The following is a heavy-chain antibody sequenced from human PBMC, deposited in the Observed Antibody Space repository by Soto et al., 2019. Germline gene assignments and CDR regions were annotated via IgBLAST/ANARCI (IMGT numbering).Heavy chain of an antibody. CDR1: GFPSSTNN. J-gene: IGHJ6*02. CDR2: IGTAGDT. CDR3: ARDLLYSSSSRDYYYGMDV. D-gene: IGHD6-6*01. Sequence: GGALRLTCAAPGFPSSTNNKHWVRQAKGKGLEWVSAIGTAGDTYYPGSGKGRFTISGENAKNSLYLQMNRLRAEDTAVYYCARDLLYSSSSRDYYYGMDVWGQGTTVTVSS. V-gene: IGHV3-13*01.